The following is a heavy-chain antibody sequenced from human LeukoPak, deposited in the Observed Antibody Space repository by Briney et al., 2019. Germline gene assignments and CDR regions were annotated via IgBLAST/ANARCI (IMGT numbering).Heavy chain of an antibody. CDR2: ISSSSSYI. V-gene: IGHV3-21*01. CDR1: GFTFSSYS. CDR3: AKDSYYGSGSQAH. Sequence: PGGSLRLSCAASGFTFSSYSMNWVRQAPGKGLEWVSSISSSSSYIYYADSVKGRFTTSRDNSKNTLYLQMNSLRAEDTAVYYCAKDSYYGSGSQAHWGQGTLVTVSS. D-gene: IGHD3-10*01. J-gene: IGHJ4*02.